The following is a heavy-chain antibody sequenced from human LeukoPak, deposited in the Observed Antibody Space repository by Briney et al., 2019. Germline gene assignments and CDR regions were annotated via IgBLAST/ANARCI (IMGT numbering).Heavy chain of an antibody. Sequence: GGSLRLSCAASGFTFSTFWMSGVRQAPGKGLVWVANIQQDGSEKYYVDSVKGRFTISRDNAKNSLYLQMNSLRAEDTAVYYCAREDSSGSGEDYWGQGTLVTVSS. V-gene: IGHV3-7*01. CDR2: IQQDGSEK. J-gene: IGHJ4*02. CDR1: GFTFSTFW. CDR3: AREDSSGSGEDY. D-gene: IGHD3-22*01.